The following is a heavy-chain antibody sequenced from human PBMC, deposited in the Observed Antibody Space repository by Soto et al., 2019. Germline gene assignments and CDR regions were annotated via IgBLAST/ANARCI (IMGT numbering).Heavy chain of an antibody. J-gene: IGHJ5*02. V-gene: IGHV1-8*02. CDR3: ARGSNYYGSGSSFNWFDP. D-gene: IGHD3-10*01. CDR1: GYTFTGYY. CDR2: MNPNSGNT. Sequence: ASVKVSCKASGYTFTGYYMHWVRQAPGQGLEWMGWMNPNSGNTGYAQKFQGRVTMTRNTSISTAYMELSSLRSEDTAVYYCARGSNYYGSGSSFNWFDPWGQGTLVTVSS.